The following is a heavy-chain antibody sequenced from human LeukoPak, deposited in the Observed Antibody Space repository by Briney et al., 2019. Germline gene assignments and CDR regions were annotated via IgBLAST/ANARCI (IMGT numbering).Heavy chain of an antibody. V-gene: IGHV4-4*02. CDR3: ARSVVVPAAMDYYYYGMDV. J-gene: IGHJ6*02. CDR1: AFIFSGHW. Sequence: GSLRLSCEGSAFIFSGHWMNWVRQPPGKGLEWIGEIYHSGSTNYNPSLKSRVTISVDKSKNQFSLKLSSVTAADTAVYYCARSVVVPAAMDYYYYGMDVWGQGTTVTVSS. CDR2: IYHSGST. D-gene: IGHD2-2*01.